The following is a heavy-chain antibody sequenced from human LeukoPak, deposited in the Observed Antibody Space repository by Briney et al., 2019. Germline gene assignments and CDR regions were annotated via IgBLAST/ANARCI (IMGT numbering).Heavy chain of an antibody. CDR2: IYYIGST. CDR1: GGSISSGGYY. J-gene: IGHJ5*02. CDR3: ARDSSGYSWFDP. V-gene: IGHV4-31*03. Sequence: SETLSVTCTVSGGSISSGGYYWSWIRQHPGKCLEWIGYIYYIGSTYYNPSLKSRVTISVDTSKNQFSLKPSSVTAADTAVYYCARDSSGYSWFDPWGQGTLVTVSS. D-gene: IGHD3-22*01.